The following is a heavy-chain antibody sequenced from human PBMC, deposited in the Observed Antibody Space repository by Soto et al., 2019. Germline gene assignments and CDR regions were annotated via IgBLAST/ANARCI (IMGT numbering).Heavy chain of an antibody. CDR2: IYYSGST. CDR1: GGSISSGGYY. J-gene: IGHJ5*02. V-gene: IGHV4-31*03. D-gene: IGHD3-22*01. Sequence: PSETLSLTCTVSGGSISSGGYYWSWIRQHPGKGLEWIGYIYYSGSTYYNPSLKSRVTISVDTSKNQFSLKLSSVTAADTAVYYCARQSLFSGYYAASGHWFDPWGQGTLVTVSS. CDR3: ARQSLFSGYYAASGHWFDP.